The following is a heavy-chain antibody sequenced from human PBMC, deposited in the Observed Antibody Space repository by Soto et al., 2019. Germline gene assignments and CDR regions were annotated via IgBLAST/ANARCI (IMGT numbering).Heavy chain of an antibody. CDR3: ARRYGYYFDY. J-gene: IGHJ4*02. CDR1: GGSISSYY. D-gene: IGHD4-17*01. V-gene: IGHV4-59*08. Sequence: SETLSLTCTVSGGSISSYYWSWIRQPPGKGLEWIGYICYSGSTNYNPSLKSRVTISVDTSKNQLYLKLSSVTAADTAVYYCARRYGYYFDYWGQGTLVTVSS. CDR2: ICYSGST.